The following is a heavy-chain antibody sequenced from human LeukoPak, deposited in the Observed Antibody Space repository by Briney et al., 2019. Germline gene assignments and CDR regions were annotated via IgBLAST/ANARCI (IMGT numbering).Heavy chain of an antibody. Sequence: PGGSLRLSCAASGFTFSSYAMSWVRQAPGKGLEWVSAISGSGGSTYYADSVKGRFTISRDNSKNTLYLQMNSLRAEDTAVYYCAKGSRSIAARPGWFDPWGQGTLVTVSS. CDR3: AKGSRSIAARPGWFDP. CDR2: ISGSGGST. CDR1: GFTFSSYA. D-gene: IGHD6-6*01. J-gene: IGHJ5*02. V-gene: IGHV3-23*01.